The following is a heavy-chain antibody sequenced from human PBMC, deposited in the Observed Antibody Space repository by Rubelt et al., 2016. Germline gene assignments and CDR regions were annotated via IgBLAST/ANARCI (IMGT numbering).Heavy chain of an antibody. J-gene: IGHJ5*01. Sequence: QLQLQESGPGLVKPSETLSLTCTVPGGSMNSLSYYWGWIRQPPGKGLEWIGTIYYSGSSYYNPSLKSRVTIFVDTSKNQFSLELSPVTAADTAVYYCARPGYSSGWYWFDSWGQGTLVTVSS. D-gene: IGHD6-19*01. V-gene: IGHV4-39*01. CDR2: IYYSGSS. CDR1: GGSMNSLSYY. CDR3: ARPGYSSGWYWFDS.